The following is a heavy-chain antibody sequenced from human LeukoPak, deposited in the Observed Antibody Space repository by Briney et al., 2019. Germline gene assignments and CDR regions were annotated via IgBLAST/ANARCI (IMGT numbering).Heavy chain of an antibody. CDR2: INPNSGGT. Sequence: ASVKVSCKASGYTFTGYYMHWVRQAPGQGLEWMGWINPNSGGTNYAQKLQGRVTMTTDTSTSTAYMELRSLRSDDTAVYYCARVSWFGEWYDYWGQGTLVTVSS. V-gene: IGHV1-2*02. CDR1: GYTFTGYY. D-gene: IGHD3-10*01. J-gene: IGHJ4*02. CDR3: ARVSWFGEWYDY.